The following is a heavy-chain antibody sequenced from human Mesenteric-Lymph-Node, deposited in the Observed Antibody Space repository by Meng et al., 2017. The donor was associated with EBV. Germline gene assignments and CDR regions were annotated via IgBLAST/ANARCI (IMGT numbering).Heavy chain of an antibody. J-gene: IGHJ6*02. Sequence: QVELVQSGAEIKKPGASVKVSCKASGYTFTGYDMHWVRQAPGQGLEWMGRINPNSGGTLYAQKFQGRVTMTRDTSINTAYMELSGLRSDDTAVYYCALLQQVVRDYYYDVMDVWGQGTTVTVSS. D-gene: IGHD6-13*01. CDR1: GYTFTGYD. V-gene: IGHV1-2*06. CDR3: ALLQQVVRDYYYDVMDV. CDR2: INPNSGGT.